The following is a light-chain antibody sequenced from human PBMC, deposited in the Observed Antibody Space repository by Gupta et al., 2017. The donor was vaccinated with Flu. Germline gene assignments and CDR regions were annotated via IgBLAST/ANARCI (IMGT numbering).Light chain of an antibody. CDR3: QQHQSVPIT. Sequence: IRMTHSPSTLSTSVGDRVTISCRASQAMRDSLTWSQQKPGKAPKLLIYNASTLQSGVTSRFSGSGSGTDFTLTISSLQPDDAATYYCQQHQSVPITFGRGTQLDIK. CDR2: NAS. J-gene: IGKJ4*01. V-gene: IGKV1-39*01. CDR1: QAMRDS.